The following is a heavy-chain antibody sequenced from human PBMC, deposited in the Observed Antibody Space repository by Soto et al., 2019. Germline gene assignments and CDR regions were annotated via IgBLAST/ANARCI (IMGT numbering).Heavy chain of an antibody. Sequence: ASVKLSCTASGYTNTSNGISWVRQAPGQGLEWMGWISAYNGNTNFAQKLQGRVTMTTDTSTSTAYMELRSLRSDDTAVYYCARGLNSSGWDDAFDIWGQGTMVTVS. CDR3: ARGLNSSGWDDAFDI. CDR2: ISAYNGNT. CDR1: GYTNTSNG. D-gene: IGHD6-19*01. J-gene: IGHJ3*02. V-gene: IGHV1-18*01.